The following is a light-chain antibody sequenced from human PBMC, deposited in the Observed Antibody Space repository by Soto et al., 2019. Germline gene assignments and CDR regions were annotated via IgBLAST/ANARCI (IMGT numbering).Light chain of an antibody. V-gene: IGKV3-20*01. Sequence: EIVLTQSPGTLSLSPGERATLSCRASQSVSSSYLAWYQHKPGQAPRLLICGASSRATGIPDRFSGSGSGTDFTLTISRLEPEDFAVYYCQQYDSSLFTFGPGTKVDIK. CDR1: QSVSSSY. CDR2: GAS. J-gene: IGKJ3*01. CDR3: QQYDSSLFT.